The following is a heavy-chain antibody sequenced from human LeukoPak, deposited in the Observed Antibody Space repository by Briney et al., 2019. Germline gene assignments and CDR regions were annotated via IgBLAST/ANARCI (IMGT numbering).Heavy chain of an antibody. CDR1: GGTFSSYA. Sequence: SVKVSCKASGGTFSSYAISWVRQAPGQGLEWMGRIIPILGIANYAQKFQGRVTITADKSTSTAYMELSSLRSEDTAVYYCARLTWAAAGQDEYFQHWGQGTLVTVSS. V-gene: IGHV1-69*04. J-gene: IGHJ1*01. CDR2: IIPILGIA. D-gene: IGHD6-13*01. CDR3: ARLTWAAAGQDEYFQH.